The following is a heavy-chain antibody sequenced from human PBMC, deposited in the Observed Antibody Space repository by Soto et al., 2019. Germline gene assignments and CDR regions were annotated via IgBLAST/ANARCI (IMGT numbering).Heavy chain of an antibody. CDR3: ARWSLRYNWFDP. J-gene: IGHJ5*02. V-gene: IGHV6-1*01. CDR2: TYYRSKWYN. Sequence: SQTLSLTCIISGDSVSSNSAAWNWISQSPSRGLEWLGRTYYRSKWYNDYAVSVKSRITINPDTSKNQFSLQLNSVTPEDTAVYYCARWSLRYNWFDPWGQGTLVTVSS. CDR1: GDSVSSNSAA.